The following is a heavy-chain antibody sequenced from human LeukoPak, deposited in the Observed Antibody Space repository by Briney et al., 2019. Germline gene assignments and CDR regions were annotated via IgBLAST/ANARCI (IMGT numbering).Heavy chain of an antibody. CDR1: GFTFSSYW. Sequence: GGSLRLSCAASGFTFSSYWMHWVRQAPGKGLVWVSRINSDGSSTSYADSVKGRFTISRDNAKNSPYLQMNSLRAEDMALYYCAKDMIWKDFAAGGLFDSWGQGTLVTVSS. CDR3: AKDMIWKDFAAGGLFDS. V-gene: IGHV3-74*01. CDR2: INSDGSST. J-gene: IGHJ4*02. D-gene: IGHD6-13*01.